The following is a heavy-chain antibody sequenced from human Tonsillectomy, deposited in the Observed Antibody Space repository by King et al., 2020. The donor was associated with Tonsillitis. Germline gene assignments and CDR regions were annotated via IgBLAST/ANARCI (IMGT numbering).Heavy chain of an antibody. CDR3: AKDQGAGYFDTGRGAFDI. V-gene: IGHV3-21*01. CDR2: INTGSTYI. D-gene: IGHD3-22*01. CDR1: GFTFRNYD. Sequence: VQLVESGGGLVKPGGSLRLSCATSGFTFRNYDMNWVRQAPGRGLEWVSSINTGSTYIYYADAEKGRFTISRDNAKNSLFLELNSLRAEDTAVYVCAKDQGAGYFDTGRGAFDIWGQGTMVTVSS. J-gene: IGHJ3*02.